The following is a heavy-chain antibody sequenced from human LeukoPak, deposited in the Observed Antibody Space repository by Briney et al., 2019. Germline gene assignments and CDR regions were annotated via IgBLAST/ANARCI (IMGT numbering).Heavy chain of an antibody. D-gene: IGHD3-3*01. CDR2: IKQDESEK. J-gene: IGHJ2*01. CDR3: ARDNGHRYDFLGAKWYFDL. CDR1: GFTFSSYW. Sequence: GGSLRLSCAASGFTFSSYWMSWVRQAPGKGLEWVANIKQDESEKYYVDSLKGRFTISRDNAKNSLYLQMNSLRAEDTAVYYCARDNGHRYDFLGAKWYFDLWGRGTLVSVSS. V-gene: IGHV3-7*01.